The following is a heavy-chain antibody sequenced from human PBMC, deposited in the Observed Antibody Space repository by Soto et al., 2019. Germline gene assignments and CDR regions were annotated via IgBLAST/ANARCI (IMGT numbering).Heavy chain of an antibody. Sequence: SGPTLVNPPETVTLTCTVSGFSLTTGKMGVSWISQPPGKAPELLTHIFSDNERSDSTSLQGRLTISKDTSASQVVLSMTNVDPADTATYYCARMKVDSYQVYYAMDVWGQGT. J-gene: IGHJ6*02. CDR2: IFSDNER. CDR3: ARMKVDSYQVYYAMDV. V-gene: IGHV2-26*01. D-gene: IGHD3-9*01. CDR1: GFSLTTGKMG.